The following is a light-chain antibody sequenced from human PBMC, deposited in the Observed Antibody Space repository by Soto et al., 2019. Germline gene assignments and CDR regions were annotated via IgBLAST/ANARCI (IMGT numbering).Light chain of an antibody. CDR1: QSCSISY. CDR3: QKYLHFWT. V-gene: IGKV3-20*01. Sequence: RVLSQSSGNLYLSQGERATLSCRVIQSCSISYLAWYKQHPGQAPRLLVYGASSRATGIPDRFSGSGSGTDFSLTIRRLEPDDFAVYYCQKYLHFWTFGQGTKVDIK. CDR2: GAS. J-gene: IGKJ1*01.